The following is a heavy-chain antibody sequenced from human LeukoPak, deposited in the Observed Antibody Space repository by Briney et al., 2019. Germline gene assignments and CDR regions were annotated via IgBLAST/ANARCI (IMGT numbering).Heavy chain of an antibody. J-gene: IGHJ1*01. Sequence: GRSLRLSCAPSGFTFDDYAMHWVRQAPGKGLEWVSGISWNSENIGYADSVKGRFTISRDNAKNSLYLQMNSLRAEDTAFYYCVKGGGNSGYFQHWGQGTLVTVSS. CDR3: VKGGGNSGYFQH. CDR1: GFTFDDYA. V-gene: IGHV3-9*01. D-gene: IGHD4-23*01. CDR2: ISWNSENI.